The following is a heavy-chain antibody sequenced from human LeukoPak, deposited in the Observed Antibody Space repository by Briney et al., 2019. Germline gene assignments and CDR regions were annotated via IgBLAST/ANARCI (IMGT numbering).Heavy chain of an antibody. D-gene: IGHD4-17*01. CDR1: GYTFTSYY. V-gene: IGHV1-46*01. J-gene: IGHJ4*02. CDR2: INPSSAGT. CDR3: ARAPDYGDYEGVGFDY. Sequence: ASVKVSCKASGYTFTSYYIHWVRQAPGQGLEWMGIINPSSAGTTYTQTFQGRVTMTRDTSTSTVYMELSSLRSEDTAVYYCARAPDYGDYEGVGFDYWGQGTLVTVSS.